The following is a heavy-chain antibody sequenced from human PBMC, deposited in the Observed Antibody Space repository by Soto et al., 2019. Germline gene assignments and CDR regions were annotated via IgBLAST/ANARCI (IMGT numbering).Heavy chain of an antibody. CDR1: GFTFSSYS. CDR2: ISSSSYI. V-gene: IGHV3-21*01. J-gene: IGHJ4*02. Sequence: AVGSLRLSCAASGFTFSSYSMNWVRQAPGKGLEWVSSISSSSYIYYADSVKGRFTISRDNAKNSLYLQMNSLRAEDTAVYYCARIGRVRIAAAVNYWGQGTLVTVSS. CDR3: ARIGRVRIAAAVNY. D-gene: IGHD6-13*01.